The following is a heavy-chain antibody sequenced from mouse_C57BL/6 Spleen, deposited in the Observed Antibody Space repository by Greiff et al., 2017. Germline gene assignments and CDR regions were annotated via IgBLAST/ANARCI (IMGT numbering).Heavy chain of an antibody. Sequence: EVQGVESGGGLVKPGGSLKLSCAASGFTFSDYGMHWVRQAPEKGLAWVAYISSGSSTLYYAATVKGRFTISRDNAKNTLFLQMTSLRSENTAVYYCARRPSPLYFYYWGQGTTLTVAS. CDR2: ISSGSSTL. V-gene: IGHV5-17*01. CDR3: ARRPSPLYFYY. CDR1: GFTFSDYG. J-gene: IGHJ2*01.